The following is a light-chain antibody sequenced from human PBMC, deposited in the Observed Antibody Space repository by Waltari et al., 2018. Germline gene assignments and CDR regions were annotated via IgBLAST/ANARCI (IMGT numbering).Light chain of an antibody. J-gene: IGKJ1*01. CDR3: QQYYRSRT. CDR1: QSVLYNANDKNY. Sequence: QSVLYNANDKNYLAWYRQKPVQPPRLLIYWASTRESGVPDRFSGSGSGTDFTLTISNLQAEDVAVYYCQQYYRSRTFGQGTKVEIK. CDR2: WAS. V-gene: IGKV4-1*01.